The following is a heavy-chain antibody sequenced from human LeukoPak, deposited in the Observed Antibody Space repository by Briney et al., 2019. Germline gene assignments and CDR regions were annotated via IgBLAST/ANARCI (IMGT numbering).Heavy chain of an antibody. D-gene: IGHD2-2*01. CDR3: ARGLGYCVSTSFYARLAP. V-gene: IGHV1-69*05. Sequence: SMKVSFKASVGTFSSYAVTWLRQAAEQGLAWMGRILHISGTADYAQKFQGRVTITTDASTTTAYLELSSLTSEDTAVYYCARGLGYCVSTSFYARLAPWGQGTLVTVSS. CDR1: VGTFSSYA. J-gene: IGHJ5*02. CDR2: ILHISGTA.